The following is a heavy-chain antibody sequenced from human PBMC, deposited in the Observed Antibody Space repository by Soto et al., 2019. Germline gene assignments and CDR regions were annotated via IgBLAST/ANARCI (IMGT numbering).Heavy chain of an antibody. V-gene: IGHV3-23*04. J-gene: IGHJ6*04. D-gene: IGHD7-27*01. CDR1: KFAITSHV. CDR2: ISASGGST. Sequence: EVQMVESGGGLVKPGGSQRLSCKALKFAITSHVMTWVRQAPGKGLEWVSGISASGGSTFYADSVLGRFTISRDDTRNMGYLTMDSLRADDTAVYYGAKRTGDYYFDGLDAWGKGTTVVFSS. CDR3: AKRTGDYYFDGLDA.